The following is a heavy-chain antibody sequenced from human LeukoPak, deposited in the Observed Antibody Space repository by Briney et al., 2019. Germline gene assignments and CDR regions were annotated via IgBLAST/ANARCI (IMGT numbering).Heavy chain of an antibody. V-gene: IGHV3-64*01. CDR2: ISSNGGST. CDR3: ASATTVVTPFDY. D-gene: IGHD4-23*01. CDR1: GFTFSSYA. Sequence: GGSLRLSCAASGFTFSSYAMHWVRQAPGKGLEYVSAISSNGGSTYYANSVKGRFTISRDNSKNTLYLQMGSLRAEDMAVYYCASATTVVTPFDYWGQGTLVTVSS. J-gene: IGHJ4*02.